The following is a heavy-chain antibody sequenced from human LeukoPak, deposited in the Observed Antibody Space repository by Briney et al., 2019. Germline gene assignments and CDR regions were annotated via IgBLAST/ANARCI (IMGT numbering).Heavy chain of an antibody. V-gene: IGHV3-23*01. CDR3: AQGEAAAGTYYYYGMDV. CDR1: GFTFTSHA. Sequence: PGGSLRLSCAASGFTFTSHAMSWVRQAPGKGLEWVSAISNSGGRTYYADSVKGRFTISRDNSKNTLYLRMNSLRAEDTAVYYCAQGEAAAGTYYYYGMDVWGQGTTVTVSS. D-gene: IGHD6-13*01. J-gene: IGHJ6*02. CDR2: ISNSGGRT.